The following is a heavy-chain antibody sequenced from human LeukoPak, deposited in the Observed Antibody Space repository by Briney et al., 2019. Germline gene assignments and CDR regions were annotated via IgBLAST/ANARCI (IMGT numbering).Heavy chain of an antibody. CDR3: ARRIAAATGENWFDP. D-gene: IGHD6-13*01. CDR1: GYSFTSYW. V-gene: IGHV5-51*01. J-gene: IGHJ5*02. CDR2: IYPGDSDT. Sequence: GESLKISCKGSGYSFTSYWIGWVRQMPGKGLEWMGIIYPGDSDTRYSPSFQGQVTISADKSISTAYQQWSSLKASDTAMYYCARRIAAATGENWFDPWGQGTLVTVSS.